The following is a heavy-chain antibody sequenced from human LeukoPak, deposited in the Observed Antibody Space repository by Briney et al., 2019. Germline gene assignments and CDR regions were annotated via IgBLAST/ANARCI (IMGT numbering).Heavy chain of an antibody. Sequence: GGSLTLSCAAAGFTVSNYEMNGVRQARGKGLECVSYIGGGTIYYADSVTGRVTISSDNAKNSLYMQMISLRVEDTAIYYCGRMRELPVGGLGAYFIHGMAVWGQGTTVTVSS. CDR3: GRMRELPVGGLGAYFIHGMAV. CDR1: GFTVSNYE. V-gene: IGHV3-48*03. CDR2: IGGGTI. J-gene: IGHJ6*02. D-gene: IGHD1-26*01.